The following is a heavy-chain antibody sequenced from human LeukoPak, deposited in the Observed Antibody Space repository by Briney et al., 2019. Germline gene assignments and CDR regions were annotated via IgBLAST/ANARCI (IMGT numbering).Heavy chain of an antibody. J-gene: IGHJ4*02. CDR2: INPNSGGT. V-gene: IGHV1-2*04. Sequence: VASVKVSCKASGGTFSSYAISWVRQAPGQGLEWMGWINPNSGGTNYAQKFQGWVTMTRDTSISTAYMELSRLRSDDTAVYYCARVQSGYYGDFDYWGRGTLVTVSS. CDR1: GGTFSSYA. CDR3: ARVQSGYYGDFDY. D-gene: IGHD6-25*01.